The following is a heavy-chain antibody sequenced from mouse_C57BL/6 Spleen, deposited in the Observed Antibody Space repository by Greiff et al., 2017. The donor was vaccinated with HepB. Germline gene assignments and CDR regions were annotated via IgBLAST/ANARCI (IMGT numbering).Heavy chain of an antibody. CDR3: TYGSRAWFAY. Sequence: EVQLVESGAELVRPGASVKLSCTASGFNIKDDYMHWVKQRPEQGLEWIGWIDPENGDTEYASKFQGKATITADTSSNTAYLQLSSLTSEDTAVYYCTYGSRAWFAYWGQGTLVTVSA. V-gene: IGHV14-4*01. CDR2: IDPENGDT. D-gene: IGHD1-1*01. CDR1: GFNIKDDY. J-gene: IGHJ3*01.